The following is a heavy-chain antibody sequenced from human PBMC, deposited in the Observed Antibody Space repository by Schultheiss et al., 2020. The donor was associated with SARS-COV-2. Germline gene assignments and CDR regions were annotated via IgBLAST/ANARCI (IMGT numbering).Heavy chain of an antibody. D-gene: IGHD3-3*01. CDR2: ISAYNGNT. V-gene: IGHV1-18*01. CDR1: GGTFSSYA. J-gene: IGHJ5*02. CDR3: ARAVFHGYDFWSPNEP. Sequence: ASVKVSCKASGGTFSSYAISWVRQAPGQGLEWMGWISAYNGNTNYAQKLQGRVTMTTDTSTSTAYMELRSLRSDDTAVYYCARAVFHGYDFWSPNEPWGQGTLVTVSS.